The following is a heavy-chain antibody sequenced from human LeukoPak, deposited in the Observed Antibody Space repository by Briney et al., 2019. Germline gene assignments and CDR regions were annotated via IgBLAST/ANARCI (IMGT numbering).Heavy chain of an antibody. Sequence: SETLSLTCTVSGDSISNYYWSWIRQPPGKGLEWIGYIYYSGSTNYNPSLKSRVTISVDTSTNQFSLKLSSVTAADTAVYYCARGIVVVPAAMGAMRAFDIWGQGTMVTVSS. D-gene: IGHD2-2*01. CDR2: IYYSGST. CDR1: GDSISNYY. J-gene: IGHJ3*02. V-gene: IGHV4-59*01. CDR3: ARGIVVVPAAMGAMRAFDI.